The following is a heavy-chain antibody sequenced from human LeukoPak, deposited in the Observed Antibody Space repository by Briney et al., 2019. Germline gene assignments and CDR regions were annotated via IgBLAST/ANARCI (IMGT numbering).Heavy chain of an antibody. J-gene: IGHJ4*02. CDR1: GGSISSYY. Sequence: SETLSLTCTVSGGSISSYYWSWIRQPPGKGLEWIGYIYYSGSTNYNPSPKSRVTISVDTSKNQISLKLSSVTAADTAVYHCARHGRGYSYGYLFDYWGQGTLVTVSS. CDR2: IYYSGST. V-gene: IGHV4-59*08. D-gene: IGHD5-18*01. CDR3: ARHGRGYSYGYLFDY.